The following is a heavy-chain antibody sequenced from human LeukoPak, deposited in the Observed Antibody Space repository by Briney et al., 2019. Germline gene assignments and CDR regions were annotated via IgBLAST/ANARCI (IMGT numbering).Heavy chain of an antibody. CDR1: GYTFTRYG. V-gene: IGHV1-18*04. CDR3: ARDRYYGSGSYWRYFDY. CDR2: ISAYNGNT. D-gene: IGHD3-10*01. Sequence: ASVKVSCKASGYTFTRYGISWVRQAPGQGLEWMGSISAYNGNTNYAQKFQGRVTMTTDTSTSIAYMEVRSLRSDDTAVYYCARDRYYGSGSYWRYFDYWGHGTLVTVSS. J-gene: IGHJ4*01.